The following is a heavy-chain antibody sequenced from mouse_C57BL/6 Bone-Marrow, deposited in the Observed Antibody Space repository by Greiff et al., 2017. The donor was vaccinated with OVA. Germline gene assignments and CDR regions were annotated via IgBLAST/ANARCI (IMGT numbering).Heavy chain of an antibody. V-gene: IGHV1-26*01. CDR2: INPNNGGT. CDR3: ARPLYPYYFDY. D-gene: IGHD2-1*01. CDR1: GYTFTDYY. J-gene: IGHJ2*01. Sequence: EVQLQQSGPELVKPGASVKISCKASGYTFTDYYMNWVKQSHGKSLEWIGDINPNNGGTSYNQKFKGKATLTVDKSSSTAYMELRSLTSEDSAVYYCARPLYPYYFDYWGQGTTLTVSS.